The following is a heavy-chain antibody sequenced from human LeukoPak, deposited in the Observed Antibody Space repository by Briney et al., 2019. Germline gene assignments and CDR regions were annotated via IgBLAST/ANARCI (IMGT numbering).Heavy chain of an antibody. D-gene: IGHD4-17*01. V-gene: IGHV4-39*02. Sequence: SETLSLTCAVSGGSIRNSSFYWGWIRQPPGKGLEWIASIYNSGTTYYNPSLKSRITIFVDTSKNQVSLKLRSVTAADTAVYYCAREWWYGDYAGDYYYYGMDVWGQGTTVTVSS. CDR1: GGSIRNSSFY. CDR3: AREWWYGDYAGDYYYYGMDV. J-gene: IGHJ6*02. CDR2: IYNSGTT.